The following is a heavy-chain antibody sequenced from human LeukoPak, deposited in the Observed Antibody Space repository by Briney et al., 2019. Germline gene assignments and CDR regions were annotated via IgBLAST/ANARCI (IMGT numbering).Heavy chain of an antibody. J-gene: IGHJ4*02. Sequence: GESLSISCKGSGYSFTSYWISWVRQMPGKGLEWMGRIDPSDSYTNYSPSFQGHVTISADKSISTAYLQWSSLKASDTAMYYCARHIDGYSTSFDYWGQGTLVTVSS. D-gene: IGHD5-24*01. CDR1: GYSFTSYW. CDR3: ARHIDGYSTSFDY. V-gene: IGHV5-10-1*01. CDR2: IDPSDSYT.